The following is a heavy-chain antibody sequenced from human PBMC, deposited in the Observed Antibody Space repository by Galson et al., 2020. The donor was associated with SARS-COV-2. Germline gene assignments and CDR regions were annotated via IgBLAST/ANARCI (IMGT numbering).Heavy chain of an antibody. CDR3: ARVFGSGMGSLPFDY. CDR2: IYTGGST. Sequence: GGSLRLSCTASEFTVSGYYMSWVRQAPGKGLEWVSVIYTGGSTYYADSVKGRFTISRDNSKNTLYLQMNSLRAEDTAVYYCARVFGSGMGSLPFDYWGQGTLVTVSS. CDR1: EFTVSGYY. D-gene: IGHD6-19*01. J-gene: IGHJ4*02. V-gene: IGHV3-53*01.